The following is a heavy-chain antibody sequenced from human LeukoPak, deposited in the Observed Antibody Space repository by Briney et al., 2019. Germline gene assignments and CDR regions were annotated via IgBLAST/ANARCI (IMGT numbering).Heavy chain of an antibody. CDR1: GYTLTELS. D-gene: IGHD6-13*01. CDR2: FDPEDGET. Sequence: ASVKVSCKVSGYTLTELSMHWVRQAPGKGLEWMGGFDPEDGETIYAQKFQGRVTMTEDTSTDTAYMELSSLRSEDTAVYYCATGGYSSSWPPPRHYYYYYMDVWGKGTTVTISS. V-gene: IGHV1-24*01. J-gene: IGHJ6*03. CDR3: ATGGYSSSWPPPRHYYYYYMDV.